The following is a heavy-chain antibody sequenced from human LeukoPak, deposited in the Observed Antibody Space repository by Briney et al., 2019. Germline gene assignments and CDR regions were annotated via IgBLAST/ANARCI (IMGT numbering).Heavy chain of an antibody. D-gene: IGHD1-1*01. CDR3: ARVAGTTAFDI. CDR1: GGSISSGDYY. Sequence: SETLSLTCTVSGGSISSGDYYWSWIRQPPGKGLEWIGYIYYSGSTYYNPSLKSRVTISVDTSKNQFSLKLSSVTAADTAVCYCARVAGTTAFDIWGQGTMVTVSS. CDR2: IYYSGST. V-gene: IGHV4-30-4*01. J-gene: IGHJ3*02.